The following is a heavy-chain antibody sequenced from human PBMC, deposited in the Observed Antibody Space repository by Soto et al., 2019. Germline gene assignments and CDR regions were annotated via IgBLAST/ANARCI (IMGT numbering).Heavy chain of an antibody. CDR3: ARDQYDSSGYYYDAFDI. J-gene: IGHJ3*02. D-gene: IGHD3-22*01. V-gene: IGHV3-7*05. CDR1: GFTFSSYW. Sequence: EVQLVESGGGLVQPGGSLRLSCAASGFTFSSYWMSWVRQAPGKGLEWVANIKQDGSEKYYVDSVKGRFTISRDNAKNSLYLQMNSLGAEDTAVYYCARDQYDSSGYYYDAFDIWGQGTMVTVSS. CDR2: IKQDGSEK.